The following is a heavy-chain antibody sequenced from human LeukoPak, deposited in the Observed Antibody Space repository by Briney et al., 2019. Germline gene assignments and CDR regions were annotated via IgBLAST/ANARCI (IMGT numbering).Heavy chain of an antibody. CDR3: ARVNWNDAFDI. V-gene: IGHV4-30-4*08. D-gene: IGHD1-1*01. Sequence: SETLSLTCTVSGGSISSGDYYWSWIRQPPGKGLEWIGYIYYSGSTYYNPSLKSRVAISVDTSKNQFSLKLSSVTAADTAVYYCARVNWNDAFDIWGQGIMVTVSS. CDR1: GGSISSGDYY. J-gene: IGHJ3*02. CDR2: IYYSGST.